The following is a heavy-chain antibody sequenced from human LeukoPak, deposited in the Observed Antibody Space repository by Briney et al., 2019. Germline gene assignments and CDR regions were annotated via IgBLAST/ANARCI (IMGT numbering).Heavy chain of an antibody. CDR3: AKEGYSHTSNYFDN. J-gene: IGHJ4*02. Sequence: PGRSLRLSCAASGFTFSSFGMHWVRQAPGRGLEWVALILYDEKYYADSVKGRFTISKDNSKNSLSLQMDSLTTEDTALYYCAKEGYSHTSNYFDNWGQGILVTVSS. CDR1: GFTFSSFG. V-gene: IGHV3-30*02. CDR2: ILYDEK. D-gene: IGHD2-15*01.